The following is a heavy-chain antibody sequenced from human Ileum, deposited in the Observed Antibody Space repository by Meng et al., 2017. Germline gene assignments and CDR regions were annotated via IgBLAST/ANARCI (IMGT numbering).Heavy chain of an antibody. CDR3: TKTRYSDYKYFYFDRDV. Sequence: SDPLSFTFAVSGYSTSSGYYWGWIRQPPGKGLEWIGSVYDTGSTFYNPSLKTRVTLSVASSKNQFSLRLSSVTAADTADYYCTKTRYSDYKYFYFDRDVWGQGTMVTVSS. V-gene: IGHV4-38-2*01. J-gene: IGHJ6*02. CDR2: VYDTGST. D-gene: IGHD5-12*01. CDR1: GYSTSSGYY.